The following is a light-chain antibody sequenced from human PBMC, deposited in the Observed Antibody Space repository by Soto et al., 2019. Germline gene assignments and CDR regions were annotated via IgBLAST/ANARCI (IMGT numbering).Light chain of an antibody. CDR2: GAS. Sequence: EIMMTQSPATLSVSPGERATLSCRASQSVSSNLAWYQQKPGQPPRLLIYGASTRATGIPARFSGSGSGTEFTLTISSLLSEDFATYYCQQYNNWPLTFGGGTKAEIK. J-gene: IGKJ4*01. CDR1: QSVSSN. CDR3: QQYNNWPLT. V-gene: IGKV3-15*01.